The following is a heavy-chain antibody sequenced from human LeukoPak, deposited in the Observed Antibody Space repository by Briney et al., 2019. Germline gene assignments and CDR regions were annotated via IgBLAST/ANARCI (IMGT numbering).Heavy chain of an antibody. Sequence: GGSLRLSCAASGFTLSTYMNWVRQAPGKGLGWVSGISSSGDATYYADSVRGRFTISRDISENTLYLQMNSLRAEDTALYYCAKGRSAWFFDPWGQGTLVTVSS. CDR1: GFTLSTY. CDR3: AKGRSAWFFDP. V-gene: IGHV3-23*01. CDR2: ISSSGDAT. D-gene: IGHD6-19*01. J-gene: IGHJ5*02.